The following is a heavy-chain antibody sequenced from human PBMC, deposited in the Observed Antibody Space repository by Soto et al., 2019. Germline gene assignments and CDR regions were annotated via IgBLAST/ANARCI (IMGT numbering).Heavy chain of an antibody. CDR3: AKDRTSHFWSAYFDS. J-gene: IGHJ4*02. CDR1: GFTFSSYA. D-gene: IGHD3-3*02. Sequence: QVQLVESGGGVVQPGSSLRLSCAASGFTFSSYAMHLVRQAPGKGLEWVAVISYDGNDESYTGSVKGRFTISRDTSKNTLYLPMTSLRPEDTAIYYCAKDRTSHFWSAYFDSWGQGTLIAVSS. V-gene: IGHV3-30-3*01. CDR2: ISYDGNDE.